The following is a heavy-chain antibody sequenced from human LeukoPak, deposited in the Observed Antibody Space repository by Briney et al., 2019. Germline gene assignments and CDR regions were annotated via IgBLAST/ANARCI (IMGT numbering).Heavy chain of an antibody. CDR3: ARGVGGYCSGGSCYSGPNWFDP. CDR1: GYSISSGYY. V-gene: IGHV4-61*02. J-gene: IGHJ5*02. CDR2: IYTRGST. Sequence: SETLSLTCTVSGYSISSGYYWSWIRQPAGKGLEWIGRIYTRGSTNYNPSLKSRVTISVDTSKNQFSLKLSSVTAADTAVYYCARGVGGYCSGGSCYSGPNWFDPWGQGSLVTVSS. D-gene: IGHD2-15*01.